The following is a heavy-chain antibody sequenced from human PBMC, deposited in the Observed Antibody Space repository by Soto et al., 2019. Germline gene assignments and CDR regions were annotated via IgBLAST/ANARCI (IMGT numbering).Heavy chain of an antibody. V-gene: IGHV4-31*03. J-gene: IGHJ4*02. D-gene: IGHD4-17*01. CDR1: GGSISSGGYY. CDR2: IYYSGST. CDR3: ASLTVTTYSFDY. Sequence: SSETLSLTCTVSGGSISSGGYYWSWIRQHPGKGLEWIGYIYYSGSTYYNPSLKSRVTISVDTSKNQFSLKLSSVTAADTAVYYCASLTVTTYSFDYWGQGTLVTVSS.